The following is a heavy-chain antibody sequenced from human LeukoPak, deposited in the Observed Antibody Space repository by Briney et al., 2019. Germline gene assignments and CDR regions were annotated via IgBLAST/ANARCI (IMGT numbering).Heavy chain of an antibody. CDR1: GFTFSSYG. CDR3: ARESQIVVVVAATRGGFDY. CDR2: IWYDGGNK. Sequence: PGRSLRLSCAASGFTFSSYGMRWVRQAPGKGLEWVAVIWYDGGNKYYADSVKGRFTISRDNSKNTLYLQMNSLRAEDTAVYYCARESQIVVVVAATRGGFDYWGQGTLVTVSS. J-gene: IGHJ4*02. V-gene: IGHV3-33*01. D-gene: IGHD2-15*01.